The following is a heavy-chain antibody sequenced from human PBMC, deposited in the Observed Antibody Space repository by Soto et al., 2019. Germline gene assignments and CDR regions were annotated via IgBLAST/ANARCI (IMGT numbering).Heavy chain of an antibody. CDR3: ARAYSGYDYLPAGYYYGMDV. CDR1: GYTFTSYG. CDR2: ISAYNGNT. V-gene: IGHV1-18*01. D-gene: IGHD5-12*01. J-gene: IGHJ6*02. Sequence: QVQLVQSGAEVKKPGASVKVSCKASGYTFTSYGISWVRQAPGQGLEWMGWISAYNGNTNYAQKLQGRVTMTTDTSTSTASMELRRLRSDETAVYYCARAYSGYDYLPAGYYYGMDVWGQGATVTVSS.